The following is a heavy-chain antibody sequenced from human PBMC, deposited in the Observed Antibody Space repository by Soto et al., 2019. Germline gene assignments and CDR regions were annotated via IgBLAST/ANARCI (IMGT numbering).Heavy chain of an antibody. CDR3: ARYDSPDPTRRFDY. V-gene: IGHV1-3*04. Sequence: VASVKVSCKASGYTFTNNVIHWLRQAPGQTLEWMGWIHTAKGNTKYSQKFEARVTLTRDTAASTAYMELNSLRSDDTAVYYCARYDSPDPTRRFDYWGRGSLVTVPQ. J-gene: IGHJ4*02. CDR1: GYTFTNNV. D-gene: IGHD1-1*01. CDR2: IHTAKGNT.